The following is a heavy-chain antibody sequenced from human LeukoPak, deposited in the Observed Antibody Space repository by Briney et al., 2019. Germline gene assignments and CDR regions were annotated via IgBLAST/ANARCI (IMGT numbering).Heavy chain of an antibody. CDR1: GFTLSSYA. CDR2: ISGSGGST. CDR3: AETSSIKDGLGY. J-gene: IGHJ4*02. V-gene: IGHV3-23*01. Sequence: PGGSLRLSCAASGFTLSSYAMSWVRQAPGKGLEWVSAISGSGGSTYYADSVKGRFTISRDNSKNTLYLQMNSLRAEDTAVYYCAETSSIKDGLGYWGQGTLVTVSS. D-gene: IGHD6-13*01.